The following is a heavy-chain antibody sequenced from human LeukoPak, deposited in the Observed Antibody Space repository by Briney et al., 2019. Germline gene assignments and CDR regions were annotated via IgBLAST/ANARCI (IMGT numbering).Heavy chain of an antibody. J-gene: IGHJ5*02. Sequence: PGGSLLLSCAASGFPFSSYGMHWVRQAPGKGLEWVAFIRYDGSNKYYADSVKGRFTISRDNSKNTLYLQMNSLRAEDTAVYYCAKDIGRKANWFDPWGQGTLVTVSS. CDR2: IRYDGSNK. V-gene: IGHV3-30*02. CDR1: GFPFSSYG. D-gene: IGHD1-14*01. CDR3: AKDIGRKANWFDP.